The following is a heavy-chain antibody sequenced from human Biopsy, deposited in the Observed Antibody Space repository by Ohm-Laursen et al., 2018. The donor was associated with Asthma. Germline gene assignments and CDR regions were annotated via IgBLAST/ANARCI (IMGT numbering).Heavy chain of an antibody. CDR1: GYNFISFA. V-gene: IGHV1-3*04. CDR3: ARTYYDFLTGQVKDVFGV. Sequence: ASVKVSCKVSGYNFISFAIHWVRQAPGQRLEWMGWVNTGNGDTKYSQKFQGRVTITGDTSASTAYMELRCLRSEDTATYYCARTYYDFLTGQVKDVFGVWGQGTMVTVSS. D-gene: IGHD3-9*01. CDR2: VNTGNGDT. J-gene: IGHJ3*01.